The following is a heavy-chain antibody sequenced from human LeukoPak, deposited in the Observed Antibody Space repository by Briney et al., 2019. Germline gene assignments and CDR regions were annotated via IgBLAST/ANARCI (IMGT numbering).Heavy chain of an antibody. J-gene: IGHJ4*02. Sequence: PGGSQRLSCAASGFTFSSYAMNWVRQAPGKGLEWVSTIGGDGGATHYADSVKGRFTISRANSKNTLFLQSNSLRAEDTAVYYCAKSGSRDWDYFDYWGQGTLVTVSS. CDR2: IGGDGGAT. CDR1: GFTFSSYA. D-gene: IGHD6-19*01. CDR3: AKSGSRDWDYFDY. V-gene: IGHV3-23*01.